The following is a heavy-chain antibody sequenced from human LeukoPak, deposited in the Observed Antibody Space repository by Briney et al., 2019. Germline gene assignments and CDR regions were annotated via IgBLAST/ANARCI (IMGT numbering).Heavy chain of an antibody. CDR2: INHSGNT. CDR3: ARGGFYCGDDCYVQK. J-gene: IGHJ1*01. D-gene: IGHD2-21*02. CDR1: GGSFSYHY. Sequence: SETLSLTRAIYGGSFSYHYWSWSGPPPEKGLEWNGEINHSGNTNYKPSLEIRVTISVVTSKNQLPRKLTSVTAADPAVYYCARGGFYCGDDCYVQKWGRGTLVTVSS. V-gene: IGHV4-34*01.